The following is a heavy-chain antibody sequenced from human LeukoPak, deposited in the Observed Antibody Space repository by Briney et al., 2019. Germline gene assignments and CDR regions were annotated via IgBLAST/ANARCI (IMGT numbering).Heavy chain of an antibody. V-gene: IGHV4-4*07. CDR2: LYASGDTNYASGTT. D-gene: IGHD6-13*01. J-gene: IGHJ5*02. CDR1: GGSISGYY. Sequence: PSETLSLTCTVSGGSISGYYWSWIRQPAGKGLEWIGRLYASGDTNYASGTTHSNASLKSRLTMSLDTSKNKLSLRLSSVTAADTAVYYCARCKQQLLHNWFDPWGQGTLVTVSS. CDR3: ARCKQQLLHNWFDP.